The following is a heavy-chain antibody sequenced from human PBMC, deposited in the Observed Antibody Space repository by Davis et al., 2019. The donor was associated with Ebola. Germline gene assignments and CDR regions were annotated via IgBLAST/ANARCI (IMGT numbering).Heavy chain of an antibody. CDR1: GFPFSSYS. CDR2: MSYDGSNG. V-gene: IGHV3-30-3*01. Sequence: GGSLRLSCAASGFPFSSYSIHWVRQAPGKGLEWVAIMSYDGSNGYYADSVKGRFTISRDNSENTLYLQMNSLRAEDTAIYYCAGNYAKSAFDMWGPGTMVTVSS. CDR3: AGNYAKSAFDM. J-gene: IGHJ3*02. D-gene: IGHD3-16*01.